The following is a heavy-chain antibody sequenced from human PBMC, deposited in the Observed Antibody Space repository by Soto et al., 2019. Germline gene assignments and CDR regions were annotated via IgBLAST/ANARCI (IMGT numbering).Heavy chain of an antibody. Sequence: QVQLVQSGAEVKKPGASVKVSCKASGYTFTSYGISWVRQATGQGPEWMGRISTYNGNTNYVQKLRGRVTMTTDTSTNTAYMELRSLRYDDPAVYYCARDPGYSTTWHQAFDIWGQGTMVTVSS. D-gene: IGHD6-13*01. V-gene: IGHV1-18*01. CDR1: GYTFTSYG. CDR2: ISTYNGNT. J-gene: IGHJ3*02. CDR3: ARDPGYSTTWHQAFDI.